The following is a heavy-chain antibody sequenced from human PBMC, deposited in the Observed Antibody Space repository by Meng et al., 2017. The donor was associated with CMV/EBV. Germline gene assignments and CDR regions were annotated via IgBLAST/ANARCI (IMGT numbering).Heavy chain of an antibody. CDR3: ARGRYCSSTSYPRGYFDL. J-gene: IGHJ2*01. Sequence: SFSGYYWSWIRQPPGKGLEWIGEINHSGSTNYNPSLKSRVTISVDTSKNQFSLKLSSVTAADTAVYYCARGRYCSSTSYPRGYFDLWGRGTLVTVSS. CDR1: SFSGYY. D-gene: IGHD2-2*01. CDR2: INHSGST. V-gene: IGHV4-34*01.